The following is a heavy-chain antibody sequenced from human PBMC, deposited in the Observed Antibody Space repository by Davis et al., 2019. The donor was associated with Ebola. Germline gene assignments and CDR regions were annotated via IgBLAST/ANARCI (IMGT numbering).Heavy chain of an antibody. CDR1: GGTFSSYA. CDR3: ARIPNGQQLPDY. Sequence: SVKVSCKASGGTFSSYAISWVRQAPGQGLEWMGGIIPIFGTANYAQKFQGRVTITADESTSTAYMELSSLRSEDTAVYYCARIPNGQQLPDYWGQGTLVTVSS. D-gene: IGHD6-13*01. CDR2: IIPIFGTA. J-gene: IGHJ4*02. V-gene: IGHV1-69*13.